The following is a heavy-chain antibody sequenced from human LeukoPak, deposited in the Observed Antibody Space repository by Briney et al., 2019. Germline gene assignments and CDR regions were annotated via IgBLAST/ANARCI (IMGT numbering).Heavy chain of an antibody. CDR3: ATEYCSSTSCSKGGWFDP. V-gene: IGHV1-2*02. CDR1: GYTFTGYY. J-gene: IGHJ5*02. Sequence: GASVKVSCKASGYTFTGYYMHWVRQAPGQGLEWMGWINLNSGGTNYAQKFQGRVTMTRDTSISTAYMELSRLRSDDTAVYYCATEYCSSTSCSKGGWFDPWGQGTLVTVSS. D-gene: IGHD2-2*01. CDR2: INLNSGGT.